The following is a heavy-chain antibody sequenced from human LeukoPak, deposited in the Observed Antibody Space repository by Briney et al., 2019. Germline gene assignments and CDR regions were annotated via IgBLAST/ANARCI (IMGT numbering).Heavy chain of an antibody. CDR3: ARDRWELPDYYYYMDV. V-gene: IGHV1-18*01. CDR1: GYTFTSYG. Sequence: ASVKVSCKASGYTFTSYGISWVRQAPGQGLEWMGWISAYNGNTNYAQKLQGRVTMTTDTSTSTAYMELRSLRSDDTAVYYCARDRWELPDYYYYMDVWGKGTTVTVSS. D-gene: IGHD1-26*01. J-gene: IGHJ6*03. CDR2: ISAYNGNT.